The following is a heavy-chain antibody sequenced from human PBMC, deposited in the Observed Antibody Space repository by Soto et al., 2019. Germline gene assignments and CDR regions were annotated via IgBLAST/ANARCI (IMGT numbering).Heavy chain of an antibody. CDR3: ARDRGSYSSCWSPHTAFDY. J-gene: IGHJ4*02. CDR2: IIPIFGTA. V-gene: IGHV1-69*01. D-gene: IGHD6-19*01. CDR1: GGTFSSYA. Sequence: QVQLVQSGAEVKKPGSSVKVSCKASGGTFSSYAISWVRQAPGQGLEWMGGIIPIFGTANYAQKFQGRVTITADESTSTAYMELSSVRSEDTAVYYCARDRGSYSSCWSPHTAFDYWGQGTLVTVSS.